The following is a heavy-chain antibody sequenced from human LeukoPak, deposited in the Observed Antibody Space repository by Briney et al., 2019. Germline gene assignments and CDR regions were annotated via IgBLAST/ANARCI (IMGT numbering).Heavy chain of an antibody. D-gene: IGHD6-13*01. V-gene: IGHV1-69*05. J-gene: IGHJ4*02. CDR3: ASTFRQQLVFWY. Sequence: GSSVKVSCKASGGTFSSYAISWVRQAPGQGLEWMGGIIPIFGTANYAQKFQGRVTITTDESTSTAYMELSSLRSEDTAVYYCASTFRQQLVFWYWGQGTLVTVSS. CDR2: IIPIFGTA. CDR1: GGTFSSYA.